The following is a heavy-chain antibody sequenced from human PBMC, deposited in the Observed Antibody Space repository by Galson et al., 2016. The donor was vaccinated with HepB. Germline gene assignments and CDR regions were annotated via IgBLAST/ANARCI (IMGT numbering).Heavy chain of an antibody. CDR3: ARGGYSDTWYDYYGMDV. V-gene: IGHV3-74*01. J-gene: IGHJ6*02. D-gene: IGHD1-26*01. CDR1: GFTTSSYW. Sequence: SLRLSCAASGFTTSSYWMTWVRQAPGKGLVWVSRMNSDGIRTSHADSVAGRFTISRDNAKNTLYLQMNSLRVEDTAVYFCARGGYSDTWYDYYGMDVWGQGTTVTVSS. CDR2: MNSDGIRT.